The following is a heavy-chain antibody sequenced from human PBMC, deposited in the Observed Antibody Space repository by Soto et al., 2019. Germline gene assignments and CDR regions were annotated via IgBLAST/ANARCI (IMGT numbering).Heavy chain of an antibody. CDR3: ARGGWFGELFYYLDY. CDR2: IYYSGST. D-gene: IGHD3-10*01. V-gene: IGHV4-59*01. CDR1: GGSISSYY. J-gene: IGHJ4*02. Sequence: QVQLQESGPGLVKPSETLSLTCTVSGGSISSYYWSWIRQPPGKGLEWIGYIYYSGSTNYNPSLTSRVTIXADPSXXQSSLKLSSVTAADTAVYYCARGGWFGELFYYLDYWGQGTLVTVSS.